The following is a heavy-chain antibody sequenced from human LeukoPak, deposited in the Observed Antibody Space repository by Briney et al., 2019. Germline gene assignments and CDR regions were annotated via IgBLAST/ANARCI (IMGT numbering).Heavy chain of an antibody. CDR1: GGSISSYY. CDR2: IYYSGST. J-gene: IGHJ4*02. D-gene: IGHD1-26*01. Sequence: SETLSLTCTVSGGSISSYYWSWIRQPPGKGLEWIGYIYYSGSTNYNPSLKSRVTISVDTSKNQFSLKLSSVTAAETAVYYCARSYSGSLAPDYWGQGTLVTVSS. V-gene: IGHV4-59*01. CDR3: ARSYSGSLAPDY.